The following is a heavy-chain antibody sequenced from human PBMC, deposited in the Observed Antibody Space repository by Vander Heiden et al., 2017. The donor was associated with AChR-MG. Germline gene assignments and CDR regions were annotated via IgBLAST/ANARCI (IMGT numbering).Heavy chain of an antibody. J-gene: IGHJ4*02. Sequence: QVQLQPWGPGLLQPSETLSLTCAVSGESFSGYSSSWIRPPPGKGLEWIGKINQSGDTSDNRSLKSRVTISLETSKRHSSPTLTSVTAADAAVDDGASTFDRAHRGQGTLVTVAS. CDR3: ASTFDRAH. CDR2: INQSGDT. D-gene: IGHD3-9*01. V-gene: IGHV4-34*01. CDR1: GESFSGYS.